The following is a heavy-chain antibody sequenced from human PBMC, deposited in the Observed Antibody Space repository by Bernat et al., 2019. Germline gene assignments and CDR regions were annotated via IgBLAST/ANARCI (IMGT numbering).Heavy chain of an antibody. CDR3: VRGKFADNEIDY. D-gene: IGHD1-1*01. Sequence: LVQSGAEVKKPGASVKVSCKASGYTFTAYYVHWVRQAPGQGPEWMGIINPIGGTTNYAQKFQGRVTMTRDTSTSTVYVELSSLRFEDTAVYYCVRGKFADNEIDYWGQGTLVTVSS. J-gene: IGHJ4*02. V-gene: IGHV1-46*01. CDR2: INPIGGTT. CDR1: GYTFTAYY.